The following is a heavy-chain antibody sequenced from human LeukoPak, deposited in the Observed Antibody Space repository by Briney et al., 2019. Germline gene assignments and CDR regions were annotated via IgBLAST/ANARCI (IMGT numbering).Heavy chain of an antibody. CDR2: ISWNSGSI. CDR3: AKDNRRHYTSGPNPDSLH. V-gene: IGHV3-9*01. CDR1: GFIFNNYA. D-gene: IGHD6-19*01. J-gene: IGHJ4*02. Sequence: GGSLRLSCAGSGFIFNNYAMHWVRQPPGKGLEWVSGISWNSGSIDYADSVKGRFTISRDNAKNSLYLQMNSLRVEDTAFYYCAKDNRRHYTSGPNPDSLHWDQGALVTVSS.